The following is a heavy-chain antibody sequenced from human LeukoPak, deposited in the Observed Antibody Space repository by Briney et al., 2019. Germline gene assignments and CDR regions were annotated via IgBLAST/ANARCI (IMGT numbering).Heavy chain of an antibody. J-gene: IGHJ4*02. CDR3: ARSRSGYYEDY. Sequence: GGSLRLSCEASGFTLSSYEMNWVRQAPGKGLEWISYITTTGDRIQYADSVKGRFTISRDNAKNSLYLQMNSLRAEDTAVYYCARSRSGYYEDYWGQGTLVTVSS. D-gene: IGHD3-22*01. CDR1: GFTLSSYE. CDR2: ITTTGDRI. V-gene: IGHV3-48*03.